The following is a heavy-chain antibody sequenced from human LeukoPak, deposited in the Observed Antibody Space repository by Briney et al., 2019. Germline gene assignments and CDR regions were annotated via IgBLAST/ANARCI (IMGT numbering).Heavy chain of an antibody. V-gene: IGHV3-9*01. Sequence: GRSLRLSCAASGFTFDDYAMHWVRQAPGKGLEWVSGISWNSGSIGYADSVKGRFTISRDNAKNSLYLQMNSLRAEDTALYYCAKDMVGRGLARGEFDYWGQGTLVNVSS. CDR3: AKDMVGRGLARGEFDY. J-gene: IGHJ4*02. CDR2: ISWNSGSI. CDR1: GFTFDDYA. D-gene: IGHD3-16*01.